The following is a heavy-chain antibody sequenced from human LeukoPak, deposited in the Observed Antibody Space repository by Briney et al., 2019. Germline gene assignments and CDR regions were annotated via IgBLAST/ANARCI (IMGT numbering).Heavy chain of an antibody. D-gene: IGHD3-10*01. Sequence: PSETLSLTCSVSGGSMSGFFWTWIRQPPGKELEWVGSIYYSGSTTKYNPSLKSRVSISVDTSKSQFSLKLSSATAADTAVYYCARTSRHYYGSGSNLTPWPAGMDVWGQGTTVTVSS. J-gene: IGHJ6*02. CDR3: ARTSRHYYGSGSNLTPWPAGMDV. V-gene: IGHV4-59*01. CDR1: GGSMSGFF. CDR2: IYYSGST.